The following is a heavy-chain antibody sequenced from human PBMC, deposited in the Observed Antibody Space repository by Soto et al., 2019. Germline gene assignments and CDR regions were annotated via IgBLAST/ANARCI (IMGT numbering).Heavy chain of an antibody. CDR1: GFSLTTSGVG. V-gene: IGHV2-5*02. CDR3: AHIVLRTVFGLVTTTAIYFDF. CDR2: IYWDDDK. D-gene: IGHD3-3*01. Sequence: QITLNESGPTQVKPRQTLTLTCTFSGFSLTTSGVGVGWIRQSPGKAPEWLALIYWDDDKRYSPSLKSRLTTTKDTSKNQVVLTMADLDPADTATYYCAHIVLRTVFGLVTTTAIYFDFWGQGTPVAVSS. J-gene: IGHJ4*02.